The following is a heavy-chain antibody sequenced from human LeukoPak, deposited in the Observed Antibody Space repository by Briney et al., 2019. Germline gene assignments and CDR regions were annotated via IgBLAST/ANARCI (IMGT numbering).Heavy chain of an antibody. Sequence: PGGSLRLSSVPSGFTFRTYAMSWVRPTPWMGLEWVSAISGSDPGTYHADSVKGRFTISRDNSKNTLYLQMNNLRAEDTAIYFCAKAPLGSCTGARCYSLDAWGKGTTVSVSS. J-gene: IGHJ6*03. V-gene: IGHV3-23*01. CDR2: ISGSDPGT. CDR1: GFTFRTYA. CDR3: AKAPLGSCTGARCYSLDA. D-gene: IGHD2-8*02.